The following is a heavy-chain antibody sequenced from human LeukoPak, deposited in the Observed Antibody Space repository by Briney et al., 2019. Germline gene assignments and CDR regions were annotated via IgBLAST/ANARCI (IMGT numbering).Heavy chain of an antibody. CDR1: GYTFIHYG. CDR3: AREGRSGSSWYLAN. D-gene: IGHD6-13*01. J-gene: IGHJ4*02. CDR2: INTNTGNP. V-gene: IGHV7-4-1*02. Sequence: ASVKVSCKASGYTFIHYGITWVRQAPGQGLEWMGWINTNTGNPTYAQGFTGRFVFSLDTSVSTAYLQISSLKAEDTAVYYCAREGRSGSSWYLANWGQGVLVTVSS.